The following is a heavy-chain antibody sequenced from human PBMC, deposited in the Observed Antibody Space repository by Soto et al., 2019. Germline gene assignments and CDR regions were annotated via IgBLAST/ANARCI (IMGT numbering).Heavy chain of an antibody. CDR3: AREDRTNGYNYDY. D-gene: IGHD1-1*01. Sequence: PSETLSLTCTVSGGSISSDANFWSWIRQLPGRGLEWIGYISYTGRTYYTPSLNSRLTISLDTSKNQFSLKVTSVTAADTAIYYCAREDRTNGYNYDYWGQGTLVTVSS. CDR2: ISYTGRT. CDR1: GGSISSDANF. V-gene: IGHV4-30-4*08. J-gene: IGHJ4*02.